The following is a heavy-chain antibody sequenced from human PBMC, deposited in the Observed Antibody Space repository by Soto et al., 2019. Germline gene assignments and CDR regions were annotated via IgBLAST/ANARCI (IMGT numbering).Heavy chain of an antibody. J-gene: IGHJ4*02. V-gene: IGHV4-61*01. CDR3: ARESYYGSAATVVGY. CDR2: IYYSGST. Sequence: SETRSLTCTVSGGSVSSGSYYWCWIRQPPGKGLEWIGYIYYSGSTNYNPSLKSRVTISVDTFKNQFSLKLSSVTAADTAVYYCARESYYGSAATVVGYWGLGTLVTVSS. CDR1: GGSVSSGSYY. D-gene: IGHD3-10*01.